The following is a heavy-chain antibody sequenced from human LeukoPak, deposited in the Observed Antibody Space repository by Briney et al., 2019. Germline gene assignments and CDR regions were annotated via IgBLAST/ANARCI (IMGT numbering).Heavy chain of an antibody. D-gene: IGHD2-2*01. J-gene: IGHJ4*02. CDR1: GGSFSGYY. CDR3: ARLGQPSALFDD. V-gene: IGHV4-34*01. CDR2: INHSGST. Sequence: PSETLSLTCAVYGGSFSGYYWSWIRQPPGKGLEWIGEINHSGSTNYNPSLKSRVTISVDTSKNQFSLKLSSVTAADTAVYYCARLGQPSALFDDWGQGTLVTVPS.